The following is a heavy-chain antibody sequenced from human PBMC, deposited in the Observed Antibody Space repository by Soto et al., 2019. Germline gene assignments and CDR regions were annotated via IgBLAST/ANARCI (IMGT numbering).Heavy chain of an antibody. CDR2: IYPGDSDT. Sequence: PGESLKISCEASAYTFTSYWIGWVRQMPGKGLEWVGIIYPGDSDTRYSPSFQGQVTISADKSISTAFLQWSSLEASDTAIYYCARPDLGRGSAFDIWGQGTTVTVS. CDR3: ARPDLGRGSAFDI. CDR1: AYTFTSYW. J-gene: IGHJ3*02. D-gene: IGHD7-27*01. V-gene: IGHV5-51*01.